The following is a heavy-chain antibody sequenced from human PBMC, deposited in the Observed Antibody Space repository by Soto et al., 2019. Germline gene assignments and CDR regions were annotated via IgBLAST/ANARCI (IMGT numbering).Heavy chain of an antibody. CDR3: ARVRPAASDAFDS. Sequence: PGGSLRLSCAASGFTFSSYSMNWVRQAPGKGLEWVSSISSSSSYIYYADSVKGRFTISRDNAKNSLYLQMNSLRAEDTAVYYCARVRPAASDAFDSWGQGTRVTVAS. D-gene: IGHD2-2*01. V-gene: IGHV3-21*01. J-gene: IGHJ3*02. CDR2: ISSSSSYI. CDR1: GFTFSSYS.